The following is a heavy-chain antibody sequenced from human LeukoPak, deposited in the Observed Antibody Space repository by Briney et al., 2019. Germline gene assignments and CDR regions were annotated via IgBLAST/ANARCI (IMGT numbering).Heavy chain of an antibody. CDR3: ARDSRQQPNPGDY. D-gene: IGHD6-13*01. J-gene: IGHJ4*02. V-gene: IGHV3-21*01. Sequence: GGSLRLSCAASGFTFSSYSMNWVRQAPGKGLEWVSSISSSSSYIYYADSVKGRFTISRDNAKNSLYLQMNSLRAEDTAVYYCARDSRQQPNPGDYWGQGTLVTVSS. CDR1: GFTFSSYS. CDR2: ISSSSSYI.